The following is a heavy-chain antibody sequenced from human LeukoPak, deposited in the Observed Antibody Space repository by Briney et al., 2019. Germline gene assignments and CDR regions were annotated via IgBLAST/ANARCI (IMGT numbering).Heavy chain of an antibody. V-gene: IGHV1-8*03. CDR2: MNPANGNT. D-gene: IGHD2-2*01. CDR1: GYTFTSYD. J-gene: IGHJ5*02. CDR3: ARVGCSPISCHTWFDP. Sequence: ASVKVSCKASGYTFTSYDMHWVRQATGQGLEWMGWMNPANGNTVYARKFQGRVTITREISISTAYMELSSLRSEDTAVYYCARVGCSPISCHTWFDPWGQGTLVTVSS.